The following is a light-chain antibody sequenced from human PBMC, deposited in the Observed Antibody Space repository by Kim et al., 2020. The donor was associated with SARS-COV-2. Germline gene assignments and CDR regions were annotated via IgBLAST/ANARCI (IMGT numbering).Light chain of an antibody. V-gene: IGKV1-12*01. J-gene: IGKJ4*01. CDR3: QQADSFPRT. CDR2: GVS. CDR1: QGISSE. Sequence: DIQMTQSPSSVSASVGDRVTISCRASQGISSELGWYQQKPGKAPKLLIYGVSKLLSGVPSRFSGTGAGTDFTLIISGLQPEDFATYYCQQADSFPRTFGGGTKLEIK.